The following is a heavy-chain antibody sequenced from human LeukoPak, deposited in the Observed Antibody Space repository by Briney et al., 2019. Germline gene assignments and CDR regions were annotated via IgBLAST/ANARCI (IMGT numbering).Heavy chain of an antibody. V-gene: IGHV4-34*01. J-gene: IGHJ4*02. D-gene: IGHD3-22*01. Sequence: SETLSLTCAVYGGSFSGYYRSWIRQPPGKGPEWNGEINHSGSTNYNPSLKSRVTISVDTSKNPFSLKLSSVTAADTAVYYCARWAYYYDSSGYFLDYWGQGTLVTVSS. CDR1: GGSFSGYY. CDR2: INHSGST. CDR3: ARWAYYYDSSGYFLDY.